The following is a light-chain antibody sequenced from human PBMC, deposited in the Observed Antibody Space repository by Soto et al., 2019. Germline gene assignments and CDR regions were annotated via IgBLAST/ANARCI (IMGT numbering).Light chain of an antibody. V-gene: IGLV2-14*01. CDR3: AAWDDSLNGRV. CDR2: EVS. CDR1: SSDVGAYTS. Sequence: QSALTQPASVFGSPGQSITISCTGTSSDVGAYTSVSWYQQHPGKAPKLMIYEVSNRPSGVSNRFSGSKSANTASLTISGLQSDDEADYYCAAWDDSLNGRVFGTGTKLTVL. J-gene: IGLJ1*01.